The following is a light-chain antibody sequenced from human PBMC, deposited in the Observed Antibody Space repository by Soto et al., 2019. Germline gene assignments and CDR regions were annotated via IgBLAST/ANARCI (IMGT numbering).Light chain of an antibody. Sequence: QSALTQPASVSGSPGQSITISCTGTSNDVGRYNYVSWYQQHPGKAPKLIIYEVSNRPSGISDRFSASKSGTTASLTISGLQAEDEADYYCSSYRNTNTVVFGGGTKVTVL. J-gene: IGLJ2*01. CDR1: SNDVGRYNY. CDR3: SSYRNTNTVV. V-gene: IGLV2-14*01. CDR2: EVS.